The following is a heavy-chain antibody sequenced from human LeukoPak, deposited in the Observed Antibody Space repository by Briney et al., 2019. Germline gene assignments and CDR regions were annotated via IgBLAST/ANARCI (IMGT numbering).Heavy chain of an antibody. Sequence: GGSLRLSCAASGFTFSSYAMSWVRRAPGKGLEWVSAISGSGGSTYYADSVKGRFTISRDNSKNTLYLQMNSLRAEDTAVYYCARTRGLRRGPFDYWGQGTLVTVSS. V-gene: IGHV3-23*01. CDR3: ARTRGLRRGPFDY. CDR1: GFTFSSYA. J-gene: IGHJ4*02. D-gene: IGHD5-12*01. CDR2: ISGSGGST.